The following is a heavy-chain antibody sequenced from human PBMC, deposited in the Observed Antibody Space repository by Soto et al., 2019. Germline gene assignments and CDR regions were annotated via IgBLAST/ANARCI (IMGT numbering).Heavy chain of an antibody. CDR1: GYTFTNYG. V-gene: IGHV1-18*01. CDR3: ARGVGSGSYYNQYNWFDP. CDR2: INVYNGNT. Sequence: ASVKVSCKASGYTFTNYGISWVRQAPGQGLEWMGWINVYNGNTKYAQKVQGRVTMTTDTSTSTAYMELRSLRSDDTAAYYCARGVGSGSYYNQYNWFDPWGQGTLVIVSS. J-gene: IGHJ5*02. D-gene: IGHD3-10*01.